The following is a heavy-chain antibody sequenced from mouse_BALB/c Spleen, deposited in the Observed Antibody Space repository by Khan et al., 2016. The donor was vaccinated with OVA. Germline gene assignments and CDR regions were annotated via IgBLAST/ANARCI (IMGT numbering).Heavy chain of an antibody. CDR3: ARNSYPYAMDY. CDR2: IWSDGTT. J-gene: IGHJ4*01. V-gene: IGHV2-6*02. CDR1: GFSLTDFG. Sequence: QVQLQQPGPGLVAPSQSLSITCTVSGFSLTDFGVHWVRQPPGKGLEWLVLIWSDGTTTYNSALKSRLSLSKDTSKSQVFLKMNSLQTDDTAMYYCARNSYPYAMDYWGQGTSVTVSS.